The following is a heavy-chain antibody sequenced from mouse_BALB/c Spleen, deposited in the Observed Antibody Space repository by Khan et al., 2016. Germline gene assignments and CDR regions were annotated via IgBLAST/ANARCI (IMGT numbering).Heavy chain of an antibody. Sequence: EVQLQESGPDLVKPSRSLSLTCTVTGYSITSGYSWHWIRQFPGNKPEWMGYIHYGGTTNFNPSLKSRISITRDTSKNQFFLQLNAVTTEDTATYYGVSYDYYDPGVAYWGQGTLIAVSA. CDR3: VSYDYYDPGVAY. J-gene: IGHJ3*01. CDR2: IHYGGTT. V-gene: IGHV3-1*02. CDR1: GYSITSGYS. D-gene: IGHD1-1*01.